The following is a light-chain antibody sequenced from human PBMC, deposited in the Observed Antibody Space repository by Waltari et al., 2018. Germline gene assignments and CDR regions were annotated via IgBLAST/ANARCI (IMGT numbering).Light chain of an antibody. V-gene: IGLV1-44*01. Sequence: QSVLTQPPSASGTPGQSVTMSCSGSSSNIGKNSVNWYQQVPGTAPKLLIYSDHQLPSGVPARFFGSKSDTSASLAISGLQSDDEADYYCATWDDSLKGWVFGGGTKLTVL. J-gene: IGLJ3*02. CDR1: SSNIGKNS. CDR3: ATWDDSLKGWV. CDR2: SDH.